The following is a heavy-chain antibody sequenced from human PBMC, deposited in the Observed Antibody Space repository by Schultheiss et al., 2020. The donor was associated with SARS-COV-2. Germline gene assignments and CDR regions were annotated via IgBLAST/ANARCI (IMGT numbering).Heavy chain of an antibody. Sequence: SETLSLTCTVSGGSISSGGYYWSWIRQPPGKGLEWIGEINHSGSTYYNPSLKSRVTISVDTSKNQFSLKLSSVTAADTAVYYCARFGADYYDSRGAYYFDYWGQGTLVTVSS. CDR3: ARFGADYYDSRGAYYFDY. CDR1: GGSISSGGYY. CDR2: INHSGST. J-gene: IGHJ4*02. D-gene: IGHD3-22*01. V-gene: IGHV4-39*07.